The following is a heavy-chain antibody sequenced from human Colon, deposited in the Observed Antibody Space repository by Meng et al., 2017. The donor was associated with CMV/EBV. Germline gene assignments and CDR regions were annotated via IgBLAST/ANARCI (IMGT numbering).Heavy chain of an antibody. J-gene: IGHJ6*02. Sequence: GESLKISCAASGFTFSSYGMVWVRQAPGEGLEWVAFIQYDGNTKHYADSMKGRFTISRDNFNNTLHLHMDGLRVEDTAVYYCAKEAGGAHYGLDVWGQGTTVTVSS. D-gene: IGHD1-26*01. V-gene: IGHV3-30*02. CDR1: GFTFSSYG. CDR3: AKEAGGAHYGLDV. CDR2: IQYDGNTK.